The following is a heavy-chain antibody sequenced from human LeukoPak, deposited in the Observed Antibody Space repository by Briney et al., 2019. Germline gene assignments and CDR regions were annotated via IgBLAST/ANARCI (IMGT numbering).Heavy chain of an antibody. D-gene: IGHD6-13*01. V-gene: IGHV4-39*02. CDR2: IYYSGST. J-gene: IGHJ4*02. CDR3: ARDMTRSWYSTYDY. Sequence: PSETLSLTCTVSGGSISSSSYYWGWIRQPPGKGLEWIGSIYYSGSTYYNPSLKSRVTISVDTSKNQFSLKLSSVTAADTAVYYCARDMTRSWYSTYDYWGQGTLVTVSS. CDR1: GGSISSSSYY.